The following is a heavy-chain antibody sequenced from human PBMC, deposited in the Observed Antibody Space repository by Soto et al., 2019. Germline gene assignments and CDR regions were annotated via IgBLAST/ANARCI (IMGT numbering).Heavy chain of an antibody. CDR2: IYYSGST. CDR3: ARDLRYRRMDYYYYGMDV. D-gene: IGHD1-26*01. V-gene: IGHV4-59*01. Sequence: SETLSLTCTVSGGSISSYYWSWIRQPPGKGLEWIGYIYYSGSTNYNPSLKSRVTISVDTSKNQFSLKLSSVTAADTAVYYCARDLRYRRMDYYYYGMDVWGQGTTVTVSS. CDR1: GGSISSYY. J-gene: IGHJ6*02.